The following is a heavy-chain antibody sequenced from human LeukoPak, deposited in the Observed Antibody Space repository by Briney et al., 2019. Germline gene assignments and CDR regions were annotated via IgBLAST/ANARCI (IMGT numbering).Heavy chain of an antibody. V-gene: IGHV1-18*01. D-gene: IGHD3-10*01. CDR1: GYIFTSYG. CDR3: ARDSRHITLIRGIIIGGFDY. CDR2: ISAYNGVT. J-gene: IGHJ4*02. Sequence: ASVKVSCKASGYIFTSYGISWVRQAPGQGLEWMGWISAYNGVTNYTQKFQGRVTMTTDTSTGTAYMELRSLRSDDTAVYYCARDSRHITLIRGIIIGGFDYWGQGTLVTVSS.